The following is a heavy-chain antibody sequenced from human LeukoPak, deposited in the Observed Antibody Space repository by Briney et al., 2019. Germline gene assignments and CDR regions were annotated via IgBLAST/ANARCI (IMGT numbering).Heavy chain of an antibody. CDR1: GFTFSSYE. V-gene: IGHV3-48*03. CDR3: ASDYYDSSGFPHDGY. D-gene: IGHD3-22*01. Sequence: GGSLRLSCAASGFTFSSYEMNWVRQAPGKGLEWVSYISSSGSTIYYADSVKGRFTISRDNAKNSLYLQMNSLRAEDTAVYYCASDYYDSSGFPHDGYWGQGTLVTVSS. CDR2: ISSSGSTI. J-gene: IGHJ4*02.